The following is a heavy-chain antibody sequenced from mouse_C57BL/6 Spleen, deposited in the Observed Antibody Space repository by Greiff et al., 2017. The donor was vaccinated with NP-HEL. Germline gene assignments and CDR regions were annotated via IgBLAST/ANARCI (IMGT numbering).Heavy chain of an antibody. J-gene: IGHJ2*01. D-gene: IGHD1-1*01. V-gene: IGHV1-15*01. CDR3: TRRCLLLGLDYIDY. CDR1: GYTFTDYE. Sequence: QVQLQQSGAELVRPGASVTLSCKASGYTFTDYEMHWVKQTPVHGLEWIGAIDPETGGTAYNQKFKGKAILTADNSSSTAYMELRSLSSEDSAVYYCTRRCLLLGLDYIDYWGHGTTLTVSS. CDR2: IDPETGGT.